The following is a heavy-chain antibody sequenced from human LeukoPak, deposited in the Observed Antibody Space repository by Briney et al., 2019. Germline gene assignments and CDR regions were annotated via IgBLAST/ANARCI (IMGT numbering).Heavy chain of an antibody. D-gene: IGHD1-26*01. CDR3: ATSMSQGSYHAFDI. V-gene: IGHV3-48*01. J-gene: IGHJ3*02. Sequence: GGSLRLSCAASGFTFSSYSMNWVRQAPGKGLEWVSYISSSSSTIYYADSVKGRFTISRDNAKNSLCLQMNSLRAEDTAVYYCATSMSQGSYHAFDIWGQGTMVTVSS. CDR2: ISSSSSTI. CDR1: GFTFSSYS.